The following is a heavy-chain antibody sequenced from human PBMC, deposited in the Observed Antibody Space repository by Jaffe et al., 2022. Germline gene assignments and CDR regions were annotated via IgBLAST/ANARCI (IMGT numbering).Heavy chain of an antibody. V-gene: IGHV4-38-2*01. Sequence: QVQLQESGPGLVKPSETLSLTCAVSGYSISSGYYWGWIRQPPGKGLEWIGSIYHSGSTYYNPSLKSRVTISVDTSKNQFSLKLSSVTAADTAVYYCARQIDHGGWFDPWGQGTLVTVSS. CDR2: IYHSGST. J-gene: IGHJ5*02. CDR3: ARQIDHGGWFDP. D-gene: IGHD3-10*01. CDR1: GYSISSGYY.